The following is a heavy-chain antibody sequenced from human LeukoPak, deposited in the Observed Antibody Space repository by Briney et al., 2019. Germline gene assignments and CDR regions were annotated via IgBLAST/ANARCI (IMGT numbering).Heavy chain of an antibody. Sequence: SETLSLTCSVSGDSVTSSYWNWIRQPPGKGLEWIGYVSADGTTNYSPSLRSRLIMSVDTAKNDISLILMSVTAADPAIYYCARLECVLEGCYNHWGRGILVTVAS. CDR1: GDSVTSSY. V-gene: IGHV4-59*08. D-gene: IGHD2-15*01. J-gene: IGHJ4*02. CDR3: ARLECVLEGCYNH. CDR2: VSADGTT.